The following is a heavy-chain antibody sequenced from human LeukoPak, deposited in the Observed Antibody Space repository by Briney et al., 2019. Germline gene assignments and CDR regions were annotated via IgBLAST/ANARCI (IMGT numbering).Heavy chain of an antibody. CDR3: ARGGYSYGYGFDD. CDR2: INHSGST. D-gene: IGHD5-18*01. CDR1: GGSFSGYY. V-gene: IGHV4-34*01. Sequence: SETLSFTCAVYGGSFSGYYWSWIRQPPGKGLEWIGEINHSGSTNYNPSLKSRVTISVDTSKNQFSLKLSSVTAADTAVYYCARGGYSYGYGFDDWGQGTLVTVSS. J-gene: IGHJ5*02.